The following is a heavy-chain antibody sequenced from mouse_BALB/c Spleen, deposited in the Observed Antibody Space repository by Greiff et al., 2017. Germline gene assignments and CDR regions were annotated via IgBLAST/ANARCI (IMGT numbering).Heavy chain of an antibody. J-gene: IGHJ4*01. CDR2: ISSGGGST. CDR3: ARQRRPYGNYGATDY. Sequence: VQLQQSGGGLVKPGGSLKLSCAASGFAFSSYDMSWVRQTPEKRLEWVAYISSGGGSTYYPDTVKGRFTISRDNAKNTLYLQMSSLKSEDTAMYYCARQRRPYGNYGATDYWGQGTSVTVSS. CDR1: GFAFSSYD. D-gene: IGHD2-10*02. V-gene: IGHV5-12-1*01.